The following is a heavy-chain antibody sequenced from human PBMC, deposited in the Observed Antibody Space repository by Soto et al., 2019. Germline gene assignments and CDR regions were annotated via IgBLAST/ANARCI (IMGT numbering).Heavy chain of an antibody. D-gene: IGHD2-8*01. V-gene: IGHV4-4*02. CDR2: IYHSGST. Sequence: QLHLQESGPGLVKPSETLSLICGVSAYSISIVNWWSWVRQSPGKWLDWIGEIYHSGSTNYNPSLKSRATMSVDKSKNQFSLQLTSLTAADKAVYYFATFSGFFTISPYDAWGQGILVTVSS. J-gene: IGHJ5*02. CDR3: ATFSGFFTISPYDA. CDR1: AYSISIVNW.